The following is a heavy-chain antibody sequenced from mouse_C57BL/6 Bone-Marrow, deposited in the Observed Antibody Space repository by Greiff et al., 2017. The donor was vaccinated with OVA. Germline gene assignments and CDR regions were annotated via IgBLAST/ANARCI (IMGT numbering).Heavy chain of an antibody. CDR1: GYTFTNYW. D-gene: IGHD2-4*01. CDR2: IYPGGGST. J-gene: IGHJ4*01. Sequence: QVQLKQSGAELVRPGTSVKMSCKASGYTFTNYWIGWAKQRPGHGLEWIGDIYPGGGSTNYNEKFKGKATLTADKSSSTAYMQFSSLTSEDSAIYYCARNGIYYDYDGNYAMDYWGQGTSVTVSS. V-gene: IGHV1-63*01. CDR3: ARNGIYYDYDGNYAMDY.